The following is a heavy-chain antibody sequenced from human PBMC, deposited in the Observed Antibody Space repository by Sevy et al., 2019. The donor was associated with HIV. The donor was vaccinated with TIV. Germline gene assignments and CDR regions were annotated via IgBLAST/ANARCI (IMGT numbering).Heavy chain of an antibody. CDR2: ISYDGSNK. CDR1: GFTFSSHA. V-gene: IGHV3-30*04. D-gene: IGHD1-1*01. J-gene: IGHJ4*02. Sequence: GGSLRLSCAASGFTFSSHAMHWVRQAPGKGLEWVAVISYDGSNKYYADSVKGRFTISRDNSKNTLYLQMNSLRAEDTAVYYCARDRTGTIMYYFDYWGQGTLVTVSS. CDR3: ARDRTGTIMYYFDY.